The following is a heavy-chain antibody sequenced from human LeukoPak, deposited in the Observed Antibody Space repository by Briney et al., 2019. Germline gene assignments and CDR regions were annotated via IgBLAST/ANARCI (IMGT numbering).Heavy chain of an antibody. Sequence: SETLSPTCILSGGSLTISRYDWGWTRHTPGKGLEWLGAIYYSGSTVHNTSITCRADIPADTSKNQFPLKLSSVTAAHTAVYYCASHYTNSGYFDYWGQGTLVTVSS. CDR2: IYYSGST. J-gene: IGHJ4*02. D-gene: IGHD2-2*02. V-gene: IGHV4-39*01. CDR1: GGSLTISRYD. CDR3: ASHYTNSGYFDY.